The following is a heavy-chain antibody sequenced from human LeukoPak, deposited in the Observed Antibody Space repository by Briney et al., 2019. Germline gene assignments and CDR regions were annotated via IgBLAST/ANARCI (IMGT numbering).Heavy chain of an antibody. D-gene: IGHD6-13*01. Sequence: GGSLRLPCAASGFTVSSNYMSWVRQAPGKGLEWVSVTYSGGSTYYADSVKGRFTISRDNSKNTLYLQMNSLRAEDTAVYYCASCIAAAGTSYYYGMDVWGQGTTVTVSS. CDR2: TYSGGST. CDR1: GFTVSSNY. V-gene: IGHV3-53*01. CDR3: ASCIAAAGTSYYYGMDV. J-gene: IGHJ6*02.